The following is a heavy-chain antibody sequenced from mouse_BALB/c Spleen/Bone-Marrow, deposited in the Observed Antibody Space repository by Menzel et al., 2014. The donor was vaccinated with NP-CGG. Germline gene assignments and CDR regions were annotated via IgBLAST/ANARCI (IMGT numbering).Heavy chain of an antibody. D-gene: IGHD2-4*01. CDR3: VRDDYGY. Sequence: QVQLQQSGPELVKPGASVKMSCKASGYTFTSCYIHWVKQRPGQGLEWIGWIYPGDGSTKYNEKFKGKTTLTADKSSSTVYMLLSSLTSEDSAIYFCVRDDYGYWGHGTLVTVSA. CDR2: IYPGDGST. V-gene: IGHV1S56*01. J-gene: IGHJ3*01. CDR1: GYTFTSCY.